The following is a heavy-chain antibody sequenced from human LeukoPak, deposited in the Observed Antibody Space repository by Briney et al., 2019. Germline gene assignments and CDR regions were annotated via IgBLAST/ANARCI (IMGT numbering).Heavy chain of an antibody. CDR1: GYTFTGYY. CDR2: INPNSGGT. D-gene: IGHD3-3*01. J-gene: IGHJ4*02. Sequence: ASVKVSCKASGYTFTGYYMHWVRQAPGQGLEWMGWINPNSGGTNYAQKFQGRVTMTRDTSISTACMELSRLRSDDTAVYYCARVSLYYDFWSGTMGYFDYWGQGTLVTVSS. V-gene: IGHV1-2*02. CDR3: ARVSLYYDFWSGTMGYFDY.